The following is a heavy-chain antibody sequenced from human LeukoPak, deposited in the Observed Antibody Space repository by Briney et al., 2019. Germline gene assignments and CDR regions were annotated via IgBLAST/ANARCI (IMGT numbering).Heavy chain of an antibody. CDR2: ISSGSSYM. V-gene: IGHV3-21*06. D-gene: IGHD1-26*01. Sequence: GGSLRLSCAASGFTFSSYSMNWVRQAPGKGLEWVSSISSGSSYMYYADSVKGRFTISRDNAKNSLHLQMNSLRAEDTAVYYCARGRSNYYGMDVWGQGTTVTVSS. CDR1: GFTFSSYS. CDR3: ARGRSNYYGMDV. J-gene: IGHJ6*02.